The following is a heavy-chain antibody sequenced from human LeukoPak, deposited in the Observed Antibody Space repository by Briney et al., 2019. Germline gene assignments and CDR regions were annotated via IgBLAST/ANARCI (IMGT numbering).Heavy chain of an antibody. V-gene: IGHV3-9*03. J-gene: IGHJ3*02. CDR1: GFTFSSYG. CDR3: ARVTADAFDI. D-gene: IGHD2-21*02. CDR2: ISWNSGSI. Sequence: GRSLRLSCAASGFTFSSYGMHWVRQAPGKGLEWVSGISWNSGSIGYADSVKGRFTISRDNAKNSLYLQMNSLRAEDMALYYCARVTADAFDIWGQGTMVTVSS.